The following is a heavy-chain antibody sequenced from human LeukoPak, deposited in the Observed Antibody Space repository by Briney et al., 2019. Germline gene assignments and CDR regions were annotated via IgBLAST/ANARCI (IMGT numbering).Heavy chain of an antibody. CDR2: INGDGSST. V-gene: IGHV3-74*01. Sequence: GGSLRLSCAASGFAFRTYWMHWVRQAPGKGLVWVSRINGDGSSTNYADSVRGRFTISRDNAKNTLFLQMNSLRVEDTAEYYCARDTSYGRDVWGQGTTVTVSS. D-gene: IGHD3-16*01. J-gene: IGHJ6*02. CDR1: GFAFRTYW. CDR3: ARDTSYGRDV.